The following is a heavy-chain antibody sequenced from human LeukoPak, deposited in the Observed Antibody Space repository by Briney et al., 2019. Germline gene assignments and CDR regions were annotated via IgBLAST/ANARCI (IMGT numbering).Heavy chain of an antibody. CDR1: GFSVSTNY. CDR3: ARAAYSSTWYSRYFDL. Sequence: GGSLRLSCAASGFSVSTNYMIWVRQAPGMGLECVSVISNHGTTYYADSVKGRFTISRENAKNSLYLQMNSLRAGDTAVYYCARAAYSSTWYSRYFDLWGRGTLVTVSS. V-gene: IGHV3-53*01. CDR2: ISNHGTT. J-gene: IGHJ2*01. D-gene: IGHD6-13*01.